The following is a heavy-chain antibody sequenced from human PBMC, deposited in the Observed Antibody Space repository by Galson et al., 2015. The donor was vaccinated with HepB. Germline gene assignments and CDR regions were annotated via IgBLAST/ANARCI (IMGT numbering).Heavy chain of an antibody. CDR2: ISAYNGNT. D-gene: IGHD2-15*01. CDR3: ARDDCSGGSCYSGDY. J-gene: IGHJ4*02. V-gene: IGHV1-18*01. CDR1: GYTFTSYG. Sequence: SVKVSCKASGYTFTSYGISWVRQAPGQGLEWMGWISAYNGNTNYAQKLQGRVTMTTDTSTSTAYMELRSLRSDDTAVYYCARDDCSGGSCYSGDYWGQGTLVTVSS.